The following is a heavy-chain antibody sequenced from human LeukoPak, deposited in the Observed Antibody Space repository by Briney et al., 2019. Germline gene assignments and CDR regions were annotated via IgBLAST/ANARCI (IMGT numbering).Heavy chain of an antibody. CDR2: IYTSGST. V-gene: IGHV4-61*02. CDR3: ARDSVVVPAAGYYYYYMDV. CDR1: GGSISSGSYY. J-gene: IGHJ6*03. Sequence: SETLSLTCTVSGGSISSGSYYWSWIRQPAGKGLEWIGRIYTSGSTNYNPSLKSRVTISVDTSKNQFSLKLSSVTAADTAVYYCARDSVVVPAAGYYYYYMDVWGKGTTVTVSS. D-gene: IGHD2-2*01.